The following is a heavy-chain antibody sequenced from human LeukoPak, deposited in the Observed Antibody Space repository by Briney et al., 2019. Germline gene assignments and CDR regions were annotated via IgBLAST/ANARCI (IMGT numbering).Heavy chain of an antibody. D-gene: IGHD3-10*01. CDR1: GFTFSSYE. Sequence: GGSLRLSCAASGFTFSSYEMNWVRQAPGKGLEWVSYISSSGSTIYYADSVKGRFTISRDNAKNSLYLQMSSLRAEDTAVYYCSRDDSGSYDYWGQGTLVTVSS. J-gene: IGHJ4*02. CDR3: SRDDSGSYDY. CDR2: ISSSGSTI. V-gene: IGHV3-48*03.